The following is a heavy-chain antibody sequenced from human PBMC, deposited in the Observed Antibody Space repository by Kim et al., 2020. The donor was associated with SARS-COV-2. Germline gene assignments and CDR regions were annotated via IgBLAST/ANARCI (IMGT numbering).Heavy chain of an antibody. CDR2: IYYSGST. D-gene: IGHD2-15*01. V-gene: IGHV4-31*03. CDR3: ARSRSSGGSLD. Sequence: SETLSLTCTVSGGSISSGGYYWSWIRQHPGKGLEWIGYIYYSGSTYYNPSLKSRVTISVDTSKNQFSLKLSSVTAADTAMYYCARSRSSGGSLDWGQGTLVTVSS. CDR1: GGSISSGGYY. J-gene: IGHJ4*02.